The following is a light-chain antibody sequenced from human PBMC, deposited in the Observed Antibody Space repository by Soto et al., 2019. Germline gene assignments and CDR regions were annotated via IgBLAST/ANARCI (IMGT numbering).Light chain of an antibody. J-gene: IGKJ2*01. Sequence: EVVMTQSPATLSVSPGERATLSCRASQSVSSNLVWYQQKPGQAPRLLIYGASTRATGIPARFSGSGSGTEFTLTISRLQSEDFAVYYSKNYNNWPPYTFGQRTKLEIK. V-gene: IGKV3-15*01. CDR3: KNYNNWPPYT. CDR1: QSVSSN. CDR2: GAS.